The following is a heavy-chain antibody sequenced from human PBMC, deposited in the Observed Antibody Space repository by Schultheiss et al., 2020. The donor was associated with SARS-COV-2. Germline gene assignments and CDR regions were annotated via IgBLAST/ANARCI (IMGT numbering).Heavy chain of an antibody. CDR3: ARDHMTTPTTGVGNYGMDV. CDR2: IYYSGST. Sequence: SETLSLTCTVSGGSISSGGYYWSWIRQHPGKGLEWIGYIYYSGSTYYNPSLKSRVTISVDTSKNQFSLKLSSVTAADTAVYYCARDHMTTPTTGVGNYGMDVWGQGTTVTVSS. D-gene: IGHD4-23*01. CDR1: GGSISSGGYY. V-gene: IGHV4-31*03. J-gene: IGHJ6*02.